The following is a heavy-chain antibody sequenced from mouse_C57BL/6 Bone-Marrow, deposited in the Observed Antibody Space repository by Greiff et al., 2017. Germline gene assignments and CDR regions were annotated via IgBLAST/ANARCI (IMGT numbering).Heavy chain of an antibody. CDR2: INPNNGGF. J-gene: IGHJ1*03. D-gene: IGHD1-1*01. CDR3: ARDYYGSSWYFDV. V-gene: IGHV1-26*01. CDR1: GYTFTDYY. Sequence: EVQLQQSGPELVKPGASVKISCKASGYTFTDYYMNWVKQSHGKSLEWIGDINPNNGGFRYNQKFKGKATLTVDKSSSTAYMELRSLTSEDSAVYYCARDYYGSSWYFDVWGTGTTVTVSS.